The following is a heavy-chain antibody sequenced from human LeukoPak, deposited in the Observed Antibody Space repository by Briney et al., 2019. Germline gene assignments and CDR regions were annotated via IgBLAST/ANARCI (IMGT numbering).Heavy chain of an antibody. J-gene: IGHJ3*02. Sequence: ASVKVSCKASGGTFSSYAISWVRQAPGQGLEWMGRIIPIFGTANYAQKFQGRVKITTAESTSTAYLELSSLRSEDTAVYYCATDYCSSTSCYADAIPSAFDIWGQGTMVTVSS. CDR2: IIPIFGTA. V-gene: IGHV1-69*05. CDR1: GGTFSSYA. D-gene: IGHD2-2*01. CDR3: ATDYCSSTSCYADAIPSAFDI.